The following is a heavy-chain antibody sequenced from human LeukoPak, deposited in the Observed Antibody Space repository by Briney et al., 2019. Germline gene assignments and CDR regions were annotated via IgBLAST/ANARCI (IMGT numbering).Heavy chain of an antibody. J-gene: IGHJ6*03. CDR1: GGTLSSYA. CDR3: ARGPEMTPYGPYYYYMDV. D-gene: IGHD5-24*01. CDR2: IIPIFGTA. V-gene: IGHV1-69*05. Sequence: GASVKVSCKASGGTLSSYAISWVRQAPGPRLESMGGIIPIFGTANYAQKFQGRVTITTDESTSTAYMELSSLRSEDTAVYYCARGPEMTPYGPYYYYMDVWGKGTTVTVSS.